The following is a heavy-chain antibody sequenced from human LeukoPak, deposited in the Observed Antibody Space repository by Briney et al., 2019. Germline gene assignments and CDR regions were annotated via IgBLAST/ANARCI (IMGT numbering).Heavy chain of an antibody. J-gene: IGHJ4*02. D-gene: IGHD5-18*01. Sequence: GGSLRLSCAASGFMFSSYGMHWVRQAPGKGLEWVAVVSYDGSKRYYADSVKGRFTISRDNSKNTLYLQMNSLRAEDTAVYFCARDPGYTYGHPLDYWGQGTLVTVSS. CDR3: ARDPGYTYGHPLDY. CDR1: GFMFSSYG. V-gene: IGHV3-30*03. CDR2: VSYDGSKR.